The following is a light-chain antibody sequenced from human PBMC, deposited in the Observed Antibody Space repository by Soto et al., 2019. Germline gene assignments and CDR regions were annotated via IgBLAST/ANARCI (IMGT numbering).Light chain of an antibody. Sequence: QSALTQPPSAAGCPGQSLSISCAGGSGDVGFYNFVSWYQQRPGKAPKLVIYEVTKRPSGVPDRFSGSKSGSTASLTVSGLQADDEADYYCASYAGTKLFVFGSGTKVTVL. CDR1: SGDVGFYNF. V-gene: IGLV2-8*01. CDR2: EVT. CDR3: ASYAGTKLFV. J-gene: IGLJ1*01.